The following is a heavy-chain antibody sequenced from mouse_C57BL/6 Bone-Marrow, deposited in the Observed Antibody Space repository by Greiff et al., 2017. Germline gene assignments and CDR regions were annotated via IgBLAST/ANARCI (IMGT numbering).Heavy chain of an antibody. CDR3: ARDYDGKAFAY. CDR2: ISSGSSTI. V-gene: IGHV5-17*01. CDR1: GFTFSDYG. Sequence: EVKVVESGGGLVKPGGSLKLSCAASGFTFSDYGMHWVRQAPEKGLEWVAYISSGSSTIYYADTVKGRFTISRDNAKNTLFLQMTSLRSEDTAMYYCARDYDGKAFAYWGQGTLVTVSA. J-gene: IGHJ3*01. D-gene: IGHD2-1*01.